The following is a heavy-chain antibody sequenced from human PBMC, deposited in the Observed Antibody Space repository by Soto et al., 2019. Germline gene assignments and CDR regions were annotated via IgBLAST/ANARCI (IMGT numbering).Heavy chain of an antibody. J-gene: IGHJ6*03. CDR3: ARAIHSSWYEGAYYMDV. V-gene: IGHV1-18*01. CDR2: ISAYNGNT. D-gene: IGHD6-13*01. Sequence: XSVKVSLNASGYTFTSYGISLLRHSPGQGLEWMGWISAYNGNTNYAQKLQGRVTMTTDTSTSTAYMELRSLRSDDQAVYYCARAIHSSWYEGAYYMDVWGKGTTVTVSS. CDR1: GYTFTSYG.